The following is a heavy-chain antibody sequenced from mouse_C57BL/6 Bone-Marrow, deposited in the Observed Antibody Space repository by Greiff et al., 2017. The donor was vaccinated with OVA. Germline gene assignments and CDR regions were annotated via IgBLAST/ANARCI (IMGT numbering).Heavy chain of an antibody. CDR3: ARLYYYGSGYAMDY. CDR2: ISNGGGST. J-gene: IGHJ4*01. D-gene: IGHD1-1*01. CDR1: GFTFSDYY. Sequence: DVKLQESGGGLVQPGGSLKLSCAASGFTFSDYYMYWVRQTPEKRLEWVAYISNGGGSTYYPDTVKGRFTISRANAKNTLYLQMSRLKSEDTAMYYCARLYYYGSGYAMDYWGQGTSVTVSS. V-gene: IGHV5-12*01.